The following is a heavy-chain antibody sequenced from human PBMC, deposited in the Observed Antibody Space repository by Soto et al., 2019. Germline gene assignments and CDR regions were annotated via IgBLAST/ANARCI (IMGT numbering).Heavy chain of an antibody. CDR2: IWYDGSNK. CDR3: ARVGDYTDY. D-gene: IGHD3-10*01. J-gene: IGHJ4*02. V-gene: IGHV3-33*01. CDR1: GFTFSSYG. Sequence: QVQLVESGGGVVQPGRSLRVSCAASGFTFSSYGMHWVRQAPGKGLEWVAVIWYDGSNKYYADSVKGRFTISRDNSKNTLYLQMNSLRAEDTAVYYCARVGDYTDYWGQGTLVTVSS.